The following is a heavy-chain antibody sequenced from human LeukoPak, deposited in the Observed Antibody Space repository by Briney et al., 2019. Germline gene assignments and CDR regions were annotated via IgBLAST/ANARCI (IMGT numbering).Heavy chain of an antibody. CDR3: AKDERYYDSSGSDY. D-gene: IGHD3-22*01. CDR1: GFTFSSYG. J-gene: IGHJ4*02. CDR2: IRYDGSNK. V-gene: IGHV3-30*02. Sequence: GGSLRLSCAASGFTFSSYGMHWVRQAPGKGLEWVAFIRYDGSNKYYADSVKGRFTISRDNSKNTLYLQMNSLRAEDTAVYYCAKDERYYDSSGSDYWGQGTLVTVSS.